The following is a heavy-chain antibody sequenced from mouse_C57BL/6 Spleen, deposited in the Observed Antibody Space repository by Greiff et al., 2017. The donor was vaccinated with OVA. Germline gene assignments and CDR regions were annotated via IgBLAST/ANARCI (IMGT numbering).Heavy chain of an antibody. CDR1: GYTFTSYW. D-gene: IGHD2-4*01. J-gene: IGHJ3*01. Sequence: QVQLQQPGAELVMPGASVKLSCKASGYTFTSYWMHWVKQRPGQGLEWIGEIDPSDSYTNYHQKFKGKSTLTVDKSSSTDYMQHSSLTSEDAAVYYCARRGKDYRFAYWGQGTLVTVSA. CDR3: ARRGKDYRFAY. V-gene: IGHV1-69*01. CDR2: IDPSDSYT.